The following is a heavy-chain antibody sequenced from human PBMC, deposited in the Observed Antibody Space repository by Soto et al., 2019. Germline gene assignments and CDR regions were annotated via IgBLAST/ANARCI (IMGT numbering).Heavy chain of an antibody. CDR1: GYTFTSYA. J-gene: IGHJ4*02. V-gene: IGHV1-3*01. CDR3: ARDLGGWADY. Sequence: QVQLVQSGAEVKKPGASVKVSCKASGYTFTSYAIHWVRQAPGQRLEWMGWINAGNGNTKYSQKFQDRATITRDTSASPAYMQLSSLRSEDTAVYYCARDLGGWADYWGQGTLVTVSS. D-gene: IGHD6-19*01. CDR2: INAGNGNT.